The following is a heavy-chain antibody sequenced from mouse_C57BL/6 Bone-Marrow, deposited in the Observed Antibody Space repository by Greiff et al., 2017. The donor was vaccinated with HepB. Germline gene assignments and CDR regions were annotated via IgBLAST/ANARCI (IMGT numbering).Heavy chain of an antibody. D-gene: IGHD2-3*01. J-gene: IGHJ4*01. Sequence: VQLQQSGAELVKPGASVKMSCKASGYTFTSYWITWVKQRPGQGLEWIGDIYPGSGSTNYNEKFKSKATLTVDTSSSTAYMQLSSLTSEDSAVYYCARSIDGYSYYYAMDYWGQGTSVTVSS. CDR3: ARSIDGYSYYYAMDY. CDR2: IYPGSGST. CDR1: GYTFTSYW. V-gene: IGHV1-55*01.